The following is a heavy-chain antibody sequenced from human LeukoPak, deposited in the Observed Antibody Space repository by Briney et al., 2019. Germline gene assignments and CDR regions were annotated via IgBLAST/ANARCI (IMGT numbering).Heavy chain of an antibody. CDR3: VLGNGYCSSTSCHIGWFDP. CDR1: GYTFTGYY. D-gene: IGHD2-2*03. Sequence: GASVKVSCKASGYTFTGYYMHWVRQAPGQGLEWMGWINPNSGGTNYAQKFQGRVTMTRDTSISTAYMELSRLRSDDTAVYYCVLGNGYCSSTSCHIGWFDPWGQGTLVTVSS. CDR2: INPNSGGT. J-gene: IGHJ5*02. V-gene: IGHV1-2*02.